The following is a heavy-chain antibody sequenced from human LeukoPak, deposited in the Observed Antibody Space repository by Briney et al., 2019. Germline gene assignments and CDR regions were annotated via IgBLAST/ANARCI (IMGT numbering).Heavy chain of an antibody. CDR1: GLTFSSYW. CDR2: IKQDGSEK. V-gene: IGHV3-7*01. Sequence: GGSLRLSCEASGLTFSSYWMSWVRQAPGKGLEWVANIKQDGSEKYYVDSVKGRFTISRDNGKNTLFLQMNSLRAEDAAVYYCVRGNDYGGPHYWGQGTLVTVSS. J-gene: IGHJ4*02. CDR3: VRGNDYGGPHY. D-gene: IGHD4-23*01.